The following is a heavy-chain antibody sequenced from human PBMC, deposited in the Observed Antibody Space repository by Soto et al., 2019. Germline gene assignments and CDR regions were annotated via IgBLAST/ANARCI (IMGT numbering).Heavy chain of an antibody. D-gene: IGHD6-25*01. CDR1: GYTFTSYA. Sequence: QVQLVQSGAEEKKPGASVKVSCKASGYTFTSYAMHWVRQAPGQRLESMGWINAGNGNTRYSQKFQGRVTITRDTSASTAYMELGSLRSEDTAVYYCARDQRIAFDYWGQGTLVTVSS. V-gene: IGHV1-3*05. J-gene: IGHJ4*02. CDR2: INAGNGNT. CDR3: ARDQRIAFDY.